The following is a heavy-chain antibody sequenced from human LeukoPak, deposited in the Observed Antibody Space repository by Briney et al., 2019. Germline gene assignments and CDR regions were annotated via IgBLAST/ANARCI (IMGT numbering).Heavy chain of an antibody. D-gene: IGHD2-2*01. CDR2: INPSGGST. CDR3: ARGDIVVVPAALYYYYYGMDV. V-gene: IGHV1-46*01. Sequence: GASVKVSCKASGYTFTSYYMHWVRQAPGQGLEWMGIINPSGGSTSYAQKFQGRVTMTRDTSTSTVYMELSSLRSEDTAVYYCARGDIVVVPAALYYYYYGMDVWGQGTTVTVSS. J-gene: IGHJ6*02. CDR1: GYTFTSYY.